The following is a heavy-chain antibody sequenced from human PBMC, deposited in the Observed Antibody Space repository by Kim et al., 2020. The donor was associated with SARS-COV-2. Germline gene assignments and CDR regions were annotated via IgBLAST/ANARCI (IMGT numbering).Heavy chain of an antibody. CDR3: AAQYDSGRWGY. V-gene: IGHV5-51*01. D-gene: IGHD3-10*01. Sequence: GESLKISCKGSGYTFTNYWIGWVRQMPGKGLEWMGIFHPGASDTRYSPSFQGQVTISADKSMSTAYLQWYSLQASDTAMYYCAAQYDSGRWGYWGQGTLVTVSS. CDR2: FHPGASDT. J-gene: IGHJ4*02. CDR1: GYTFTNYW.